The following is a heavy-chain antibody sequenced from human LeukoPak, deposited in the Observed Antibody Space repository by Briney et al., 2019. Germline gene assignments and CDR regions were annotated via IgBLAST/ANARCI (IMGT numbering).Heavy chain of an antibody. J-gene: IGHJ4*02. D-gene: IGHD2-15*01. CDR1: GGTFSSYA. Sequence: ASVKVSCKASGGTFSSYAISWVRQAPGQGLEWMGRIIPILGIANYAQKFQGRVTITADKSTSTAYMELSSLRSEDTAVYYCANRYCSGGSCYGYWGQGTLVTVSS. CDR3: ANRYCSGGSCYGY. CDR2: IIPILGIA. V-gene: IGHV1-69*04.